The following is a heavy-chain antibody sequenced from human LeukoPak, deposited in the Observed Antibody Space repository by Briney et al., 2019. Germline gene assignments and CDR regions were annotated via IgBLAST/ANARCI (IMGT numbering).Heavy chain of an antibody. CDR2: INTPGGST. CDR3: AKESYWGIAAAGPFYYYYGMDV. CDR1: GFTFSSYA. J-gene: IGHJ6*02. V-gene: IGHV3-23*01. D-gene: IGHD6-13*01. Sequence: PGGSLRLSCAASGFTFSSYAMSWVRQAPGKGLEWVSAINTPGGSTYYADSVKGWFTISRDNSKNTLYLQMNSLRAEDTAVYYCAKESYWGIAAAGPFYYYYGMDVWGQGTTVTVSS.